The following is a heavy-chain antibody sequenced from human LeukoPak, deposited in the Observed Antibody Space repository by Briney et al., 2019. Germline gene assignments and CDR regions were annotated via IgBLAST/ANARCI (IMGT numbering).Heavy chain of an antibody. CDR2: IDPSDSYT. V-gene: IGHV5-10-1*01. CDR3: ATSAYGDGVY. CDR1: GYRFTSYW. Sequence: GESLRISFKGSGYRFTSYWISWVRQMPGKGLEWMGRIDPSDSYTNYSPSFQGHVTISADKSISTAYLQWSSLKASDTAMYYCATSAYGDGVYWGQGTLVTVSS. J-gene: IGHJ4*02. D-gene: IGHD4-17*01.